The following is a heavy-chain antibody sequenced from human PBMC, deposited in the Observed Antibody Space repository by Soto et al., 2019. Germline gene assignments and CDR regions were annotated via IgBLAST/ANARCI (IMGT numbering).Heavy chain of an antibody. J-gene: IGHJ4*02. V-gene: IGHV4-30-4*01. CDR2: INHSGST. Sequence: SETLSLTCTVSGGTISSGCYYWSRNRQPPGKGLEWIGYINHSGSTYYNPSLKSRVTISVDTSKNQFSLKLSSVTAADTAVYYCARAGYCSSTSCRGYYFDYWGQGTLVTVSS. CDR3: ARAGYCSSTSCRGYYFDY. CDR1: GGTISSGCYY. D-gene: IGHD2-2*01.